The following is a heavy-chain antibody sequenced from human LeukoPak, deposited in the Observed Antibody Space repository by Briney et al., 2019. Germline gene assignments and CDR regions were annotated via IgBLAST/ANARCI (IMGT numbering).Heavy chain of an antibody. D-gene: IGHD2-2*01. Sequence: PSETLSLTRTVSGGSISKSSSYWGWIRQPPGKGLEWIGTIYYSGSTYYNPSLKSRVTISLATSKNQFSLKLSSVTAADTAVYFCTKVPDTWLQADPWGQGTLGTVSS. CDR1: GGSISKSSSY. CDR2: IYYSGST. V-gene: IGHV4-39*01. J-gene: IGHJ5*02. CDR3: TKVPDTWLQADP.